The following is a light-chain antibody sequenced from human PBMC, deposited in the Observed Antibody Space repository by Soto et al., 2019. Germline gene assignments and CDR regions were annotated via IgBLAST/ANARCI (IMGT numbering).Light chain of an antibody. Sequence: DIVMTQSPDSLAVSLGERATINCKSSQSVLKSSNNLNYLGWYRQKPGQPPKVLIYWACTRASGVPERFSGSVSGTDFTLTISSLQAEDVAVYYCQQYLSSPFTFGHGTNVEI. CDR3: QQYLSSPFT. V-gene: IGKV4-1*01. J-gene: IGKJ2*01. CDR2: WAC. CDR1: QSVLKSSNNLNY.